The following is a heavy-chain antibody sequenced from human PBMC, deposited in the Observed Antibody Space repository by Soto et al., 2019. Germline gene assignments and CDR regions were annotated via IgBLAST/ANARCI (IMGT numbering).Heavy chain of an antibody. Sequence: PGGSLRLSCEVSGFTFSSHWMHWVRQAPGKGLVWVSRIKGDGTFTNYVDSAKGRFTISRDNAKNTLYLQMNSLRAEDTAVYFCARGKDTVMVNVDYWGQGSLVTVSS. D-gene: IGHD5-18*01. CDR3: ARGKDTVMVNVDY. V-gene: IGHV3-74*01. CDR1: GFTFSSHW. J-gene: IGHJ4*02. CDR2: IKGDGTFT.